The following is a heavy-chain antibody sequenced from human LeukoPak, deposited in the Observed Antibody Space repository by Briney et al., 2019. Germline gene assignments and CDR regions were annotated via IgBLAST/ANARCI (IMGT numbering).Heavy chain of an antibody. CDR1: GGSFSGYY. V-gene: IGHV4-34*01. CDR2: IYYSGST. D-gene: IGHD3-3*01. Sequence: SETLSFTCAVYGGSFSGYYWSWIRQPPGKGLEWIGSIYYSGSTYYNPSLKSRVTISVDTSKNQFSLKLSSVTAADTAVYYCASLTYYDFWSGYLPDYWGQGTLVTVPS. J-gene: IGHJ4*02. CDR3: ASLTYYDFWSGYLPDY.